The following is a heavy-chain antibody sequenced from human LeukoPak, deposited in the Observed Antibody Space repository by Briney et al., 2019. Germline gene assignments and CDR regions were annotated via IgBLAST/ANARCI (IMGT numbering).Heavy chain of an antibody. J-gene: IGHJ4*02. Sequence: ASVKVSCKASGYTFTAYYIHWVRQAPGQGLEWMGRINPNSGGTNYVQKFQGRVTMTRDTSISTAYIELSRLRSDDTAVFYCARARTATTIGYWGQGTLVTVSS. D-gene: IGHD1-7*01. CDR2: INPNSGGT. V-gene: IGHV1-2*06. CDR1: GYTFTAYY. CDR3: ARARTATTIGY.